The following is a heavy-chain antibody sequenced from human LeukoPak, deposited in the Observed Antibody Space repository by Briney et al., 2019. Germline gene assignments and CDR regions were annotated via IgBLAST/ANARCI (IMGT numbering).Heavy chain of an antibody. J-gene: IGHJ4*02. Sequence: PSQTLSLTCTVSGGSISSGDYYWGWIRQLPGKGLEWIGYIYYSGSTNYNPSLKSRVTISVDTSKNQFSLKLSSVTAADTAVYYCARNRYSYGFDYWGQGTLVTVSS. V-gene: IGHV4-61*08. CDR3: ARNRYSYGFDY. CDR2: IYYSGST. D-gene: IGHD5-18*01. CDR1: GGSISSGDYY.